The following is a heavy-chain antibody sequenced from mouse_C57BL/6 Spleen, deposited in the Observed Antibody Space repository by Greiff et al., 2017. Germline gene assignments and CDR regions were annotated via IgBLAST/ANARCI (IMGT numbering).Heavy chain of an antibody. D-gene: IGHD1-1*01. CDR3: ARNYYGSPFLSMDY. CDR2: IYPGDGDT. CDR1: GYAFSSSW. V-gene: IGHV1-82*01. J-gene: IGHJ4*01. Sequence: VQLQQSGPELVKPGASVKISCKASGYAFSSSWMNWVKQRPGKGLEWIGRIYPGDGDTNYNGKFKGKATLTADKSSSTAYMQLSSLTSEDSAVYFCARNYYGSPFLSMDYWGQGTSVTVSS.